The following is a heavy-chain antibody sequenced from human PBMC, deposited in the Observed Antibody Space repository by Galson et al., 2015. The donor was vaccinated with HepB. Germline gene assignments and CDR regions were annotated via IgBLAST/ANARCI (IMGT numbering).Heavy chain of an antibody. D-gene: IGHD6-13*01. Sequence: SLRLSCAASGFTFSNFNMNWVRQAPGKGLEWVSSTTSTSSYVYYAGSVKGRFAISRENAKNSLYLRMNSLRAEDTAVYYCVRSSGYSRTWYAGPADFDYWGQGILVTVSS. V-gene: IGHV3-21*01. CDR1: GFTFSNFN. CDR3: VRSSGYSRTWYAGPADFDY. J-gene: IGHJ4*02. CDR2: TTSTSSYV.